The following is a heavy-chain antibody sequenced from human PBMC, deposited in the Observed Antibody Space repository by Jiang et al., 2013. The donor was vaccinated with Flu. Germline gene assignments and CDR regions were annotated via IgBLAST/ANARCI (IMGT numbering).Heavy chain of an antibody. J-gene: IGHJ4*02. Sequence: VQLLESGPRLVKPSQTLSLTCSVSGTSTSSQNSYWSWIRQSPGKGLEWIGYISYTGSTDYNPSLKSRLTISVDMSKNQFSLTLNSVTVADTAVYYCARFFYNYLYFDYWGQGTLVTVSS. CDR3: ARFFYNYLYFDY. V-gene: IGHV4-30-4*01. D-gene: IGHD1-20*01. CDR1: GTSTSSQNSY. CDR2: ISYTGST.